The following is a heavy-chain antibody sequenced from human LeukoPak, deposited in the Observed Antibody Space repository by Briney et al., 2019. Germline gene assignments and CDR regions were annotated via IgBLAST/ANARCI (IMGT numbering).Heavy chain of an antibody. CDR3: AREVTMVRGVIITPYLDY. Sequence: SVKVSCKASGGTFSSYTISWVRQAPGQGLEWMGRIIPILGIANYAQKFQGRVTITADKSTSTAYMELSSLRSEDTAVYYCAREVTMVRGVIITPYLDYWGQGTLATVSS. D-gene: IGHD3-10*01. V-gene: IGHV1-69*04. J-gene: IGHJ4*02. CDR1: GGTFSSYT. CDR2: IIPILGIA.